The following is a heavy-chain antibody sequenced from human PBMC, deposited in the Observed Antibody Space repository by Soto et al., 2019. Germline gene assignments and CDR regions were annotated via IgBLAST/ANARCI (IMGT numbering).Heavy chain of an antibody. Sequence: PGGSLRLSCAASGFTFSSYGMHWVRQAPGKGLEWVAVISYDGSNKYYADSVKGRFTISRDNSKNTLYLQMNSLRAEDTAVYYCAKDRIAARNNWFDPWGQGTLVTVSS. CDR3: AKDRIAARNNWFDP. V-gene: IGHV3-30*18. CDR1: GFTFSSYG. J-gene: IGHJ5*02. D-gene: IGHD6-6*01. CDR2: ISYDGSNK.